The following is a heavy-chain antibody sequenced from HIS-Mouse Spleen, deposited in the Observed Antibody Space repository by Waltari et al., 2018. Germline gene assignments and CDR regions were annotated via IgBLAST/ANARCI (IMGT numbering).Heavy chain of an antibody. Sequence: QVQLVESGGGVVQLGRSLRLACAASGFTFSSYGMPWVRQAPGKGLEWVAVISYDGSNKYYADSVKGRFTISRDNSKNTLYLQMNSLRAEDTAVYYCAKDKHHAFDYWGQGTLVTVSS. J-gene: IGHJ4*02. V-gene: IGHV3-30*18. CDR1: GFTFSSYG. CDR3: AKDKHHAFDY. CDR2: ISYDGSNK.